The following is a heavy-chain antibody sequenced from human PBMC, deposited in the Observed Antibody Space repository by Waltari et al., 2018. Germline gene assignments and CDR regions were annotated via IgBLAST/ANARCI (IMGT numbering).Heavy chain of an antibody. Sequence: QVQLQQWGAGLLKPSETLSLTCAVYGGSFSGYYWSWIRQPPGKGLEWIGEINHSGSTNYNPSLKSRVTISVDTSKNQVSLKLSSVTAADTAVYYCASPSSGSYYTLGSYRKYGMDVWGQGTTVTVSS. D-gene: IGHD3-10*01. V-gene: IGHV4-34*01. CDR1: GGSFSGYY. CDR2: INHSGST. CDR3: ASPSSGSYYTLGSYRKYGMDV. J-gene: IGHJ6*02.